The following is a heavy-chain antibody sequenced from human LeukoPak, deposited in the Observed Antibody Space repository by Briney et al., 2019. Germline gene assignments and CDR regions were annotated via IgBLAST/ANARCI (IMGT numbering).Heavy chain of an antibody. Sequence: SETLSLTCTVSGGSISSSSYYWVWIRQPPGKGLEWIGSIYYSGSTYYNPSLKSRVTISVDTSKNQFSLKLSSVTAADTAVYDCARHAIGSVGNFDYWGQGTLVTVSS. CDR1: GGSISSSSYY. V-gene: IGHV4-39*01. D-gene: IGHD1-26*01. CDR3: ARHAIGSVGNFDY. CDR2: IYYSGST. J-gene: IGHJ4*02.